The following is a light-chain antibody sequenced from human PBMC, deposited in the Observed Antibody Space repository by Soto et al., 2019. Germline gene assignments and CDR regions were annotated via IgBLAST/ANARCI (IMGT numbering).Light chain of an antibody. J-gene: IGLJ3*02. CDR3: VLYMGSGMYGV. CDR1: SGSVSTSYY. V-gene: IGLV8-61*01. Sequence: QAVVTQEPSFSVSPGGTVTLTCGLSSGSVSTSYYPSWYQQTPGQAPRTLIYSTYTRSSGVPDRFSVSILGNNAALTITGAQADDESDYDCVLYMGSGMYGVFGGGTKLTVL. CDR2: STY.